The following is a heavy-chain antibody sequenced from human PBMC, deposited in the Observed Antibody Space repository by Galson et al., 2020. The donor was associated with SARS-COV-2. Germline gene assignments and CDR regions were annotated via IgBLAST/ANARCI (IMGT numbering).Heavy chain of an antibody. CDR1: GDSVSRNSAA. CDR2: TYYMSKWYT. CDR3: ARGAKSDYAMDV. V-gene: IGHV6-1*01. J-gene: IGHJ6*02. Sequence: SQTLSLTCDIYGDSVSRNSAAWNWIRQSPSRGLEWLGRTYYMSKWYTDYAVSMKSRIMINPDTSRNQFSLQLNSVTPEDTAVYYCARGAKSDYAMDVWGQGTTFTVSS. D-gene: IGHD3-16*01.